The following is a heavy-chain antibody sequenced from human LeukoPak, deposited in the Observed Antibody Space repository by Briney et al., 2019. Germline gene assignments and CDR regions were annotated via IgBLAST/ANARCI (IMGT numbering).Heavy chain of an antibody. CDR3: ARHPLLTDAFAI. Sequence: SETLSLTCTVSGGSISGYYWSWIRQPPGKGLDYIGYIHYSGSTNYNPSLKSRVTISVDTSKNQFSLKVSSVTAADTAAYYCARHPLLTDAFAIWGQGTMVTVSS. CDR2: IHYSGST. V-gene: IGHV4-59*08. J-gene: IGHJ3*02. D-gene: IGHD3-16*01. CDR1: GGSISGYY.